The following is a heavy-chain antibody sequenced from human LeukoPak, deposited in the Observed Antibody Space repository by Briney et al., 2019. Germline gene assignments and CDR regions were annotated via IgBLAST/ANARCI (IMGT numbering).Heavy chain of an antibody. CDR1: GGSISSSSYY. J-gene: IGHJ4*02. Sequence: TSETLSLTCTVSGGSISSSSYYWGWIRQPPGKGLEWIGSIYYSGSTYYNPSLKSRVTISVDTSKNQFSLKLSSVTAADTAVYYCTMVRGVIHFDYWGQGTLVTVSS. D-gene: IGHD3-10*01. CDR2: IYYSGST. CDR3: TMVRGVIHFDY. V-gene: IGHV4-39*07.